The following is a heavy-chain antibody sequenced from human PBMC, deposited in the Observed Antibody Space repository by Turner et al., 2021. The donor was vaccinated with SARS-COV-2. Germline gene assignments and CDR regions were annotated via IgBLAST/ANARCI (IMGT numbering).Heavy chain of an antibody. CDR2: IYYSGST. Sequence: QLQLQESGPGLVKPSETLSLTCTVSGGSLSSSSYYWGWIRQPPGKGLEWIGSIYYSGSTYYDPSLKSRVTISVDTSKNQFSLKLSSVTAADTAVYYCATLVARQLVKAGWYFDLWGRGTLVTVSS. CDR1: GGSLSSSSYY. J-gene: IGHJ2*01. D-gene: IGHD6-13*01. CDR3: ATLVARQLVKAGWYFDL. V-gene: IGHV4-39*01.